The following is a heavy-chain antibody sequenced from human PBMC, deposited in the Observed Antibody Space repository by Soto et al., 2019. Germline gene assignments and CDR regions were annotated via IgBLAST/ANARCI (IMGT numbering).Heavy chain of an antibody. CDR3: ARDNILGILYGGMDV. V-gene: IGHV4-30-4*01. CDR1: GGSISSGDYY. CDR2: IYYSGST. D-gene: IGHD3-3*01. J-gene: IGHJ6*02. Sequence: SETLSLTCTVSGGSISSGDYYWSWIRQPPGKGLEWIGYIYYSGSTYYNPSLKSRVTISLDTSKNQFSLKLSSVTAADTAVYYCARDNILGILYGGMDVWGQGTTVTVSS.